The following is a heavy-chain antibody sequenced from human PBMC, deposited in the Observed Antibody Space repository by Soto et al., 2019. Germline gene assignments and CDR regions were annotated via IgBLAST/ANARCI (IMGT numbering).Heavy chain of an antibody. Sequence: EVQLLESGGGLVQPGGSLRLSCAASGFTFSSYAMSWVRQAPGKGLEWVSTIIGSGISTYYADSVKVRFTISRDNSKYTIYLQMHSLRAEDTAVYYCAKDGDYRPEYFQHWGQGTLVTVSS. CDR1: GFTFSSYA. J-gene: IGHJ1*01. V-gene: IGHV3-23*01. CDR2: IIGSGIST. CDR3: AKDGDYRPEYFQH. D-gene: IGHD4-17*01.